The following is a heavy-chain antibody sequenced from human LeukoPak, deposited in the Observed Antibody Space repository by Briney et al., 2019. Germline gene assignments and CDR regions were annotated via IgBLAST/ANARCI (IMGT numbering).Heavy chain of an antibody. CDR2: IYYSGST. V-gene: IGHV4-39*01. D-gene: IGHD6-13*01. CDR1: GGSISSSSYY. CDR3: ARHRIAAAGTRWFDP. Sequence: KPSETLPLTCTVSGGSISSSSYYWGWIRQSPGTGLEWIGSIYYSGSTYYNPSLKSRVTISVDTSKNQFSLKLSSVTAADTAVYYCARHRIAAAGTRWFDPWGQGTLVTVSS. J-gene: IGHJ5*02.